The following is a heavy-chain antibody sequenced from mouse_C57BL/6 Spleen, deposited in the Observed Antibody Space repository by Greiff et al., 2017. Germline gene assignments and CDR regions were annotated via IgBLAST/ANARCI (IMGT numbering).Heavy chain of an antibody. Sequence: VQLQQPGAELVKPGASVKMSCKASGYTFTSYWITWVKQRPGQGLEWIGDIYPGSGSTNYNEKFKSKATLTVDTSSSTAYMQLSSLTSEDSAVYYCARCRNYYGNYGFDYWGQGTTLTVSS. J-gene: IGHJ2*01. D-gene: IGHD2-1*01. V-gene: IGHV1-55*01. CDR1: GYTFTSYW. CDR3: ARCRNYYGNYGFDY. CDR2: IYPGSGST.